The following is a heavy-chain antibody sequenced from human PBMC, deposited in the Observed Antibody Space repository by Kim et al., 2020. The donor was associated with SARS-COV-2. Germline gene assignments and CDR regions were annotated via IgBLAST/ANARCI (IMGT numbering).Heavy chain of an antibody. CDR3: VNNWNADY. D-gene: IGHD1-20*01. V-gene: IGHV3-64D*06. CDR1: GFTFRNYA. J-gene: IGHJ4*02. CDR2: ISHDGSKT. Sequence: GGSLRLSCSASGFTFRNYAMHWVRQAPGKGLESVSIISHDGSKTYYAGSVKGRFIISRDNSKDTVSLQMSSLRVDDTAVYYCVNNWNADYWGQGTLVTVSS.